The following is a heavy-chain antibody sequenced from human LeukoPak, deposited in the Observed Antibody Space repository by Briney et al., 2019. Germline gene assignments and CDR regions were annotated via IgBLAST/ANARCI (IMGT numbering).Heavy chain of an antibody. Sequence: SQTLSLTCAISGDSVSSNSAAWHWIRQSPSRGLEWLGRTYYRSKWYNDYAESVKSRITINPDASKNQFSLQLNSVTPEDTAVYYCARVMEYSGSWNWVDYWGQGTLVTVSS. CDR2: TYYRSKWYN. CDR3: ARVMEYSGSWNWVDY. CDR1: GDSVSSNSAA. J-gene: IGHJ5*01. D-gene: IGHD1-26*01. V-gene: IGHV6-1*01.